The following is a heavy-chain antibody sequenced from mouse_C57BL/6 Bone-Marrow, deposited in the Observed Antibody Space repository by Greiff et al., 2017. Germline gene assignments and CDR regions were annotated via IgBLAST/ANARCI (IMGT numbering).Heavy chain of an antibody. J-gene: IGHJ4*01. CDR3: ARITTVVASGAMDY. D-gene: IGHD1-1*01. V-gene: IGHV1-26*01. Sequence: VQLQQSGPELVKPGASVKISCKASGYTFTDYYMNWVKQSHGKSLEWIGDINPYNGGTSYNQKFKGKATLPVDTSSSTAYMELRSLTSEDSAVYYCARITTVVASGAMDYWGQGTSVTVSS. CDR2: INPYNGGT. CDR1: GYTFTDYY.